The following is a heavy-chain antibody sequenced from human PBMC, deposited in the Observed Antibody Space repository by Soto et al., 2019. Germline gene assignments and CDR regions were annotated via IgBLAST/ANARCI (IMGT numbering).Heavy chain of an antibody. CDR3: ASQPLGGMAV. V-gene: IGHV4-39*01. D-gene: IGHD3-16*01. CDR2: IYYSGST. CDR1: GGSISSSSYY. J-gene: IGHJ6*01. Sequence: SETLSLTCTVSGGSISSSSYYWGWIRQPPGKGLEWIGSIYYSGSTYYNPSLKSRVTISVDTSKNQFSLKLSSVTAADTAVYYCASQPLGGMAVWGQGTTVIVSS.